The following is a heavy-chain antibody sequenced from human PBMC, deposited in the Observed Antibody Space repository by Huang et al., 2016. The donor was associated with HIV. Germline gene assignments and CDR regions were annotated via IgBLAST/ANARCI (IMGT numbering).Heavy chain of an antibody. CDR2: IYPGDSET. Sequence: EVQLVQSGAEVKKPGESLKISCKGSGYSFTKYWSGWVRQMPGKGLEWLGFIYPGDSETRSSPSFQGHVTLSADKSISTAFLHWGRLTASDSAMYYCADSSGSTWGQGTLVTVSS. D-gene: IGHD3-22*01. J-gene: IGHJ5*02. CDR3: ADSSGST. CDR1: GYSFTKYW. V-gene: IGHV5-51*01.